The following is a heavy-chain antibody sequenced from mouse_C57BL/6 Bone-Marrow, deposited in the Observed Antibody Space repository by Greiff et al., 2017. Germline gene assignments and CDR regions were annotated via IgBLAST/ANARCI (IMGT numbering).Heavy chain of an antibody. D-gene: IGHD1-1*01. CDR3: ASPYYYGSSDYYAMDY. CDR2: IDPANGNT. V-gene: IGHV14-3*01. CDR1: GFNIKNTY. Sequence: VHVKQSVAELVRPGASVKLSCTASGFNIKNTYMHWVKQRPEQGLEWIGRIDPANGNTKYAPKFQGKATITADTSSNTAYLQLSSLTSEDTAIYYCASPYYYGSSDYYAMDYWGQGTSVTVSS. J-gene: IGHJ4*01.